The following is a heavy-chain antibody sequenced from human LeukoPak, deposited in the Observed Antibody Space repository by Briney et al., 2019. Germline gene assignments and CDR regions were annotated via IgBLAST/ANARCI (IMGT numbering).Heavy chain of an antibody. CDR2: ISGSGGST. D-gene: IGHD2-2*01. J-gene: IGHJ4*02. V-gene: IGHV3-23*01. CDR3: AKDWGGYCRSTTCYWDY. CDR1: GFTFSTYA. Sequence: PGGSLRLSCAASGFTFSTYAMSWVRQAPGKGLEWVSVISGSGGSTYFADSVKGRFTISRDNSKNTLYLQMNSLRAEDTAVYYCAKDWGGYCRSTTCYWDYWGQGTLVTFSS.